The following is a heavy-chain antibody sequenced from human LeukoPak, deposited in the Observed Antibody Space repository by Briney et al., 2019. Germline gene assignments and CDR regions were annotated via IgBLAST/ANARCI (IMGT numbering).Heavy chain of an antibody. CDR1: GGTFSSYA. J-gene: IGHJ3*02. D-gene: IGHD3-16*01. CDR3: ARGFVGGGDAFDI. CDR2: IIPIFGTA. V-gene: IGHV1-69*05. Sequence: SVKVSCKASGGTFSSYAISWVRQAPGQGLEWMGRIIPIFGTANYAQKFQGRVTITTDESTSTAYMELSSLRSEDTAVYYCARGFVGGGDAFDIWGQGTMVTVPS.